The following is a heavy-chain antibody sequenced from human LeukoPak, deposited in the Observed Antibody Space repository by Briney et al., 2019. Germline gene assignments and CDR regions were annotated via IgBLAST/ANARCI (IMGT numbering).Heavy chain of an antibody. D-gene: IGHD3-10*01. V-gene: IGHV1-8*01. CDR1: GYTFTSYD. J-gene: IGHJ6*03. CDR2: MNPNSGNT. CDR3: ARGYYYGSGSKGSYYYYMDA. Sequence: ASVKVSCKASGYTFTSYDINWVPQATGQGLAGMGWMNPNSGNTGYAQKYQGRVTMTRNTSISTAYMELSSLRSEHTAVYYCARGYYYGSGSKGSYYYYMDAWGKGTTVTVSS.